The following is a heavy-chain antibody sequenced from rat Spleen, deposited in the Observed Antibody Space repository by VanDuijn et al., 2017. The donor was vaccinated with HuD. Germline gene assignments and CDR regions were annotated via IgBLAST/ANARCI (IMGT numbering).Heavy chain of an antibody. D-gene: IGHD4-3*01. Sequence: QVQLKESGPGLVQPSETLSLTCTVSGFSLTSYNVHWVRQPPGKGLEWMGTIWAGGSTNYNSAVQSRLSISRDTSKSQVFLKMNSLQPEDTGTYYCARLPKFGYFDYWGQGVMVTVSS. CDR2: IWAGGST. V-gene: IGHV2-72*01. CDR3: ARLPKFGYFDY. J-gene: IGHJ2*01. CDR1: GFSLTSYN.